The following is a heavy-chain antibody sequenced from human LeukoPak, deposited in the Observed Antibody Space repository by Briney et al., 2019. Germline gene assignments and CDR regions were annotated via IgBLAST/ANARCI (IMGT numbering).Heavy chain of an antibody. Sequence: GGSLRLSCAASGFAFSNYGMHWVRQAPGKGLEWVALIWYDGSNKYYTDSVKGRLTISRDNSKDTLFLQMNSLRAEDTAVYYCAREGPRGNSQFDYWGQGTLVTVST. CDR1: GFAFSNYG. J-gene: IGHJ4*02. V-gene: IGHV3-33*01. D-gene: IGHD2/OR15-2a*01. CDR2: IWYDGSNK. CDR3: AREGPRGNSQFDY.